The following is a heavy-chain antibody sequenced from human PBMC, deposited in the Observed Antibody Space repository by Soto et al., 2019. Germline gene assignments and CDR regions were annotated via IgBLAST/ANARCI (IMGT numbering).Heavy chain of an antibody. V-gene: IGHV4-59*08. J-gene: IGHJ4*02. D-gene: IGHD6-13*01. CDR2: IYYSGST. Sequence: SETLSLTCTVSGGSIISYYWSWIRQPPGKGLEWIGYIYYSGSTNYNPSLKSRVTISVDTSKNQFSLKLSSVTAADTAVYYCARRYGSSFDYWGQGTLVTVSS. CDR1: GGSIISYY. CDR3: ARRYGSSFDY.